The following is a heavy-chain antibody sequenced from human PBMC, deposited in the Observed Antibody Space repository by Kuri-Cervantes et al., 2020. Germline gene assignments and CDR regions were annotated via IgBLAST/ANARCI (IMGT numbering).Heavy chain of an antibody. Sequence: GSLRLSCTVSGGSISSYYWSWIRQPPGKGLEWIGYIYYSGSTYYNPSLKSRVTISVDKSKNQFSLKLSSVTAADTAVYYCARNDTEKDAFDIWGQGTMVTVSS. V-gene: IGHV4-59*12. J-gene: IGHJ3*02. CDR2: IYYSGST. CDR3: ARNDTEKDAFDI. CDR1: GGSISSYY. D-gene: IGHD3-9*01.